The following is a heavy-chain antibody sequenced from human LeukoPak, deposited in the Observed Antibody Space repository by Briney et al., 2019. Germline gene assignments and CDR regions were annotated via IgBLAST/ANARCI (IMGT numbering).Heavy chain of an antibody. J-gene: IGHJ4*02. D-gene: IGHD1-26*01. CDR1: GFTFSSYA. CDR3: AKPLGSGSSLAFDY. V-gene: IGHV3-23*01. CDR2: ISGSGGST. Sequence: PGGSLRLSCAASGFTFSSYAMSWVRQAPGKGLEWVSAISGSGGSTYCADSVKGRFTISRDNSKNTLYLQMNSLRAEDTAVYYCAKPLGSGSSLAFDYWGQGTLVTVSS.